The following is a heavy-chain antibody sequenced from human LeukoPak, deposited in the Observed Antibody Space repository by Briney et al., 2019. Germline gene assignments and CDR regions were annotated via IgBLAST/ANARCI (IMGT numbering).Heavy chain of an antibody. D-gene: IGHD1-26*01. J-gene: IGHJ4*02. V-gene: IGHV3-23*01. Sequence: PGGSLRLSCAASGFTFSSYGMSWVRQAPGKGLEWVSAISGSGGSTYYADSVKGRFTISRDNSKNTLYLQMNSLRAEDTAVYYCAKDGKWELTLDYWGQGTLITVSS. CDR3: AKDGKWELTLDY. CDR2: ISGSGGST. CDR1: GFTFSSYG.